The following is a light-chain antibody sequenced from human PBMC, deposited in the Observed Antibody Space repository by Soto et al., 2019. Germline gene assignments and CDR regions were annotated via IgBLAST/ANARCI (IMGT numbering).Light chain of an antibody. Sequence: QSVLTQPPSASGTPGQRVTISCSGSSSNIGSNYVYWYQQLPGTAPKLLIYRNNQRPSGIPDQFSGSKSGTSASLAISGVRSEDEYDYYCAAWDDSLSGPVFGGGTQLTVL. CDR1: SSNIGSNY. V-gene: IGLV1-47*01. CDR3: AAWDDSLSGPV. J-gene: IGLJ7*01. CDR2: RNN.